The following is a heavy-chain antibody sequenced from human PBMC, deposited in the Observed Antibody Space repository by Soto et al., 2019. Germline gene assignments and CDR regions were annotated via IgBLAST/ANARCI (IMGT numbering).Heavy chain of an antibody. D-gene: IGHD3-10*01. CDR1: GDSISRSYW. J-gene: IGHJ3*02. V-gene: IGHV4-4*02. CDR2: IYHSGST. Sequence: QVQLQESGPGLVKPSGTLSLTCAVSGDSISRSYWWSWVRQLPGKGLEWIGEIYHSGSTIYNPSLQSRVTLSVDKSKNEFSLKMSSLTDADTAVYYCTSKFGQLLADAFDIWGQGTMVTVSS. CDR3: TSKFGQLLADAFDI.